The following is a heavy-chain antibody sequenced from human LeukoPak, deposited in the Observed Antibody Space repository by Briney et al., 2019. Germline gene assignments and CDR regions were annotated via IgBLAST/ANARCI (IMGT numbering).Heavy chain of an antibody. J-gene: IGHJ4*02. D-gene: IGHD2-2*01. V-gene: IGHV4-61*02. CDR1: GGSISSGSYY. CDR3: ARDTAPAHCSSTSCHYYFDY. CDR2: IYTSGST. Sequence: PSETLSLTCTVSGGSISSGSYYWSWIRQPAGKGLEWIGRIYTSGSTNYNPSLKSRVTISVDTSKNQFSLKLSSVTAADTAVYYCARDTAPAHCSSTSCHYYFDYWGQGTLVTVSS.